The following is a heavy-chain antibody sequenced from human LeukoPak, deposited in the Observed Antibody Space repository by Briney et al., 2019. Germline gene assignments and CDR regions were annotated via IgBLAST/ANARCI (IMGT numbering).Heavy chain of an antibody. CDR1: GFTSSDYY. Sequence: PGGSLRLSCAASGFTSSDYYMSWIRQAPGKGLEWVSYISSSGSTIYYADSVKGRFTISRDNAKNSLYLQMNSLRAEDTAVYYCAKTELVVVPAAMNYWGQGTLVTVSS. CDR3: AKTELVVVPAAMNY. D-gene: IGHD2-2*01. CDR2: ISSSGSTI. V-gene: IGHV3-11*04. J-gene: IGHJ4*02.